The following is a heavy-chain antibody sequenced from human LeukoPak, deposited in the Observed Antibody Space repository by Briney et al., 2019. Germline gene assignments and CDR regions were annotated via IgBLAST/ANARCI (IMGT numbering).Heavy chain of an antibody. V-gene: IGHV3-53*01. CDR1: GFTVSSNY. CDR2: IYSGGST. D-gene: IGHD6-13*01. J-gene: IGHJ6*02. Sequence: GGSLRLSCAASGFTVSSNYMSWVGQAPGKGLEWVSVIYSGGSTYYADSVKGRFTISRDNSKNTLYLQMNSLRAEDTAVYYCARDQLAAGYGMDVWGQGTTVTVSS. CDR3: ARDQLAAGYGMDV.